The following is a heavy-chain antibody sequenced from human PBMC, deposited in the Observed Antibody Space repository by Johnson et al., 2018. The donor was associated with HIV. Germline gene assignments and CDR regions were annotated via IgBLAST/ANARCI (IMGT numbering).Heavy chain of an antibody. D-gene: IGHD1-26*01. J-gene: IGHJ3*02. CDR2: IYSVGST. V-gene: IGHV3-66*01. CDR3: ATSGSYDAFDI. CDR1: GFTVSSNY. Sequence: VQLVESGGGLVQPGGSLRLSCAASGFTVSSNYMSWVRQAQGKGLEWVSIIYSVGSTYYADSVKGRFTISRDNSKNTLYLQMNSLRAEDTAVYYCATSGSYDAFDIWGQGTMVTVSS.